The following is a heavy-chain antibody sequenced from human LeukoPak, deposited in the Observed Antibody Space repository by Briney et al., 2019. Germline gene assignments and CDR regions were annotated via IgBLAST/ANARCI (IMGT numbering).Heavy chain of an antibody. V-gene: IGHV3-15*01. CDR1: GFTFSTAW. J-gene: IGHJ6*02. CDR2: IKSKTDGGTT. CDR3: ARDSRISRNYYYGMDV. Sequence: KPGGSLRLSCVASGFTFSTAWMNWVRQAPGKGLEWVGRIKSKTDGGTTHYAAPVKGRFTVSRDDSKNTLYLQMNSLRAEDTAVYYCARDSRISRNYYYGMDVWGQGTTVTVSS. D-gene: IGHD2/OR15-2a*01.